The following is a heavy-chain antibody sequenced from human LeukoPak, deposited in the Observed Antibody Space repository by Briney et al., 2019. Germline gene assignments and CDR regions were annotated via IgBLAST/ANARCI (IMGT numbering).Heavy chain of an antibody. CDR1: GFTFSSYD. V-gene: IGHV3-13*01. J-gene: IGHJ6*02. D-gene: IGHD3-3*01. CDR3: ARALYYDFWSGYPIGMDV. CDR2: IGTAGDT. Sequence: GGSLRLSCAASGFTFSSYDMHWVRHATGKGLEWVSAIGTAGDTYYPGSVKGRFTISRENAKNSLYLQMNSLRAGDTAVYYCARALYYDFWSGYPIGMDVWGQGTTVTVSS.